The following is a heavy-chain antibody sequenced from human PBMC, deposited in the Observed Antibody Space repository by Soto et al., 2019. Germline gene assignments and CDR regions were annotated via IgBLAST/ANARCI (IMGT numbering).Heavy chain of an antibody. V-gene: IGHV3-23*01. CDR2: ISGIGGNT. Sequence: PGGSLRLSCAASGFTFNSYAMSWVRQAPGKGLEWVSGISGIGGNTYYADSVKGRFTISRDNSKNTLYLQMNSLRAEDTAVYYCAKALVATISNYWGQGTLVTVSS. CDR3: AKALVATISNY. J-gene: IGHJ4*02. D-gene: IGHD5-12*01. CDR1: GFTFNSYA.